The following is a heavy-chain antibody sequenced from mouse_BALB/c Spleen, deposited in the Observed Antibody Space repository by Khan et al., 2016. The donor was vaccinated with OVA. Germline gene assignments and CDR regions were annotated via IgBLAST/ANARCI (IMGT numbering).Heavy chain of an antibody. CDR2: ISYSGGT. J-gene: IGHJ2*01. D-gene: IGHD1-1*01. Sequence: VQLKQSGPGLVKPSQSLSLTCTVTGYSITSGYAWNWIRQFPENKLEWMGYISYSGGTSYNPSLKSRISITRDTSKNLFFLQLNSVTTEDTATYYCARGNYYGYYFDYWGQGTTLTVSS. CDR3: ARGNYYGYYFDY. V-gene: IGHV3-2*02. CDR1: GYSITSGYA.